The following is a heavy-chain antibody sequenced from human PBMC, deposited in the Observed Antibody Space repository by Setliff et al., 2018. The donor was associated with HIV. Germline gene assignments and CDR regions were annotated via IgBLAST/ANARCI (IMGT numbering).Heavy chain of an antibody. V-gene: IGHV1-18*01. Sequence: ASVKVSCKASGGTFSRSAINWVRQAPGQGLEWMGWISAYNGNTDYAPRLLGRVTMTTDTSTSTAYMELRSLSSDDTAVYYCARARLQGIVTAVGPRDNCLDPWGQGTLVTVSS. CDR1: GGTFSRSA. CDR3: ARARLQGIVTAVGPRDNCLDP. D-gene: IGHD1-26*01. J-gene: IGHJ5*02. CDR2: ISAYNGNT.